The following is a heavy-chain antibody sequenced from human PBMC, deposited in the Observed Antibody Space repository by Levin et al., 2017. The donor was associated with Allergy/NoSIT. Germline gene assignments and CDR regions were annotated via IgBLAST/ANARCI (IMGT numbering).Heavy chain of an antibody. Sequence: LSLTCAASGFTFSSYWMHWVRQAPGKGLVWVSRIDSDGSSTIYADSVKGRFTISRDNARNTLYLQMNSLRVEDTAVYYCVRAPGPTLVAAPAGFDSWGQGTLVTVSS. CDR2: IDSDGSST. V-gene: IGHV3-74*01. D-gene: IGHD2-8*02. J-gene: IGHJ4*02. CDR3: VRAPGPTLVAAPAGFDS. CDR1: GFTFSSYW.